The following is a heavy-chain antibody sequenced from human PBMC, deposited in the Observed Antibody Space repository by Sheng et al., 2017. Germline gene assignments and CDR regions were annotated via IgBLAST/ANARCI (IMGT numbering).Heavy chain of an antibody. CDR1: GGTFSSYA. CDR3: AREAGYCSSTSCYTGSAFDI. V-gene: IGHV1-69*04. CDR2: IIPILGIA. D-gene: IGHD2-2*01. Sequence: QVQLVQSGAEVKKPGSSVKVSCKASGGTFSSYAISWVRQAPGQGLEWMGGIIPILGIANYAQKFQGRVTITADKSTSTAYMELSSLRSEDTAVYYCAREAGYCSSTSCYTGSAFDIWGQGTMVTVSS. J-gene: IGHJ3*02.